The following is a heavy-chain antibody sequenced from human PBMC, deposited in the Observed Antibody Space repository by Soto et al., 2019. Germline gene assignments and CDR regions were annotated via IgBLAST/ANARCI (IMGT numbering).Heavy chain of an antibody. CDR2: IYHSGST. Sequence: SETLSLTCAVSGGSISSSNWWSWVRQPPGKGLEWIGEIYHSGSTNYNPSLKSRVTISVDKSKNQFSLKLSSVTAADTAVHYCASGVQQQLVRSYYLDYWGQGTLVTVSS. D-gene: IGHD6-13*01. CDR3: ASGVQQQLVRSYYLDY. J-gene: IGHJ4*02. CDR1: GGSISSSNW. V-gene: IGHV4-4*02.